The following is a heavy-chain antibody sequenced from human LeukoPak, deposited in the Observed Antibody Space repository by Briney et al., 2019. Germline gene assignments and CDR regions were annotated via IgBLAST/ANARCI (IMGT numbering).Heavy chain of an antibody. CDR1: GYTFTGYY. CDR3: ARVDYYDSSGYDDAFDI. V-gene: IGHV1-2*02. D-gene: IGHD3-22*01. Sequence: GASVKVSCKASGYTFTGYYMHWVRQAPGQGLEWMGWINPNSGGTNYAQKFQGRVTMTRDTSISTAYMELSRLRSDDTAVYYCARVDYYDSSGYDDAFDIWGQGTMVTVSS. J-gene: IGHJ3*02. CDR2: INPNSGGT.